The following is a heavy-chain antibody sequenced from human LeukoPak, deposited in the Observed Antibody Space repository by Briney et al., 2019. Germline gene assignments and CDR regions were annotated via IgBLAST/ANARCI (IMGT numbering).Heavy chain of an antibody. CDR3: ARIYYDYVWGSHHYFDY. D-gene: IGHD3-16*02. J-gene: IGHJ4*02. Sequence: GGSLRLSCEASGFTVSTNYMSWVRQAPGKGLEWVSVIYSSGSTYYADSVKDRFTISRDNFKNMLYLQMNSLRAEDTAVYYCARIYYDYVWGSHHYFDYWGQGTLVTVSS. V-gene: IGHV3-66*01. CDR1: GFTVSTNY. CDR2: IYSSGST.